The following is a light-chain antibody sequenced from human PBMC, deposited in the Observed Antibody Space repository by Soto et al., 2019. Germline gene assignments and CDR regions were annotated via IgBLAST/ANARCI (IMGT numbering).Light chain of an antibody. CDR2: EVS. CDR1: SSDVGGYNF. V-gene: IGLV2-14*01. Sequence: QSALTQPASMSGSPGQSITISCTGTSSDVGGYNFVSWYQHYPGTVPKLIIYEVSFRPSGISNRFSGSKSGNTASLTISGLLAEDEADYYCASKTRTTFVVFGGGTKLTVL. CDR3: ASKTRTTFVV. J-gene: IGLJ2*01.